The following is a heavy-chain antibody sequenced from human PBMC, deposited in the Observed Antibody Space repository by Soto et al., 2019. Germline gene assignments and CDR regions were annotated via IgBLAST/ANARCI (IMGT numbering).Heavy chain of an antibody. V-gene: IGHV2-5*01. CDR1: GFSLNTGGVG. CDR2: IYWHDDQ. Sequence: GPTLVNPTPALTLTCTFSGFSLNTGGVGVGWIRQPPGKALEWLALIYWHDDQRYSPSLKSRLTITKDTSRNQVVLTMTNMDHVDTATYYCARDTSGLRWLPAVWGQGTTVTVSS. D-gene: IGHD5-12*01. CDR3: ARDTSGLRWLPAV. J-gene: IGHJ6*02.